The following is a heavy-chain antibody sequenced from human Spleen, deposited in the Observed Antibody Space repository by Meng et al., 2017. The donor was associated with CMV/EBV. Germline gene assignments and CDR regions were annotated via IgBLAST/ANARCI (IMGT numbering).Heavy chain of an antibody. CDR3: ARVEQERGGQFNDGFDI. V-gene: IGHV4-39*07. Sequence: GSLRLSCTVSGHSIVGSTYFWDWVRQPPGKGLEWIGSIHYRGFTDYNPSLKNRVTISLDTSKNRFSLRLDSVTAADTAVYYCARVEQERGGQFNDGFDIWGQGTMVTVSS. CDR2: IHYRGFT. D-gene: IGHD1/OR15-1a*01. CDR1: GHSIVGSTYF. J-gene: IGHJ3*02.